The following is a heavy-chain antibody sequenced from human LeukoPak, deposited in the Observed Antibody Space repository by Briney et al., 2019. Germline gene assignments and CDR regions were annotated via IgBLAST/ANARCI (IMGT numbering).Heavy chain of an antibody. CDR1: GFTVSNYW. CDR3: TRDCCASGSHDY. Sequence: PGGSLRLSCAASGFTVSNYWMSWVRQAPGKGLEWVANIKQDGSVEFYVDSVKGRFTISRDNARNSLYLQRNSLRAEDTAIYYCTRDCCASGSHDYWGQGALVTVSS. CDR2: IKQDGSVE. V-gene: IGHV3-7*04. D-gene: IGHD3-10*01. J-gene: IGHJ4*02.